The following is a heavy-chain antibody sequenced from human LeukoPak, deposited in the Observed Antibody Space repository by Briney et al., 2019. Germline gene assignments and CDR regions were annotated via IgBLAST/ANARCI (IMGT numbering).Heavy chain of an antibody. J-gene: IGHJ4*02. V-gene: IGHV4-59*01. Sequence: SETLSLTCTVSGGSISSYYWNWIRQPPGKGLEWFGYIYYSGSTNYNPSLKSRVTISVDTSKNQFSLKLRSVTAADTAVYYCARDFQGGFGELCDRGFDYWRQGTLVSVSS. CDR3: ARDFQGGFGELCDRGFDY. CDR1: GGSISSYY. D-gene: IGHD3-10*01. CDR2: IYYSGST.